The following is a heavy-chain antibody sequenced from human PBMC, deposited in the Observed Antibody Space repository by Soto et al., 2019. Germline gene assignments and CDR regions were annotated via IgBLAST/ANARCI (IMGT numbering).Heavy chain of an antibody. CDR1: GGSISSYY. J-gene: IGHJ4*02. CDR3: ARWFGGKFDY. CDR2: IYYSGST. D-gene: IGHD3-10*01. V-gene: IGHV4-59*01. Sequence: SETLSLTCTVSGGSISSYYWSWIRQPPGKGLEWIGYIYYSGSTNYNPSLKSRVTISVDTSKNQFSLKLSSVTAADTAVYYCARWFGGKFDYWGQGTLVTVSS.